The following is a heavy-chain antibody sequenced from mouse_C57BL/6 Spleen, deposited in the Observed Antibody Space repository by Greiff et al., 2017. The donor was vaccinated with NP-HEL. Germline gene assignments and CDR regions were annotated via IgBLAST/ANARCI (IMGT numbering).Heavy chain of an antibody. CDR3: TRGYYGSILYFDY. D-gene: IGHD1-1*01. CDR1: GYTFTDYE. V-gene: IGHV1-15*01. Sequence: VQLQQSGAELVRPGASVTLSCKASGYTFTDYEMHWVKQTPVHGLEWIGAIDPETGGTAYNQKFKGKAILTADKSSSTAYMELRSLTSEDSAVYYCTRGYYGSILYFDYWGQGTTLTVSS. CDR2: IDPETGGT. J-gene: IGHJ2*01.